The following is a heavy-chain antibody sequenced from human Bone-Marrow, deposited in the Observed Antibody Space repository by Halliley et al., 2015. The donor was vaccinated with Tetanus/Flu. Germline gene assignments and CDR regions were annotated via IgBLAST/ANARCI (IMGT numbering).Heavy chain of an antibody. CDR2: LSSAGVA. V-gene: IGHV3-13*04. J-gene: IGHJ6*02. Sequence: LEWVSGLSSAGVAYYLDSVKGRFTVSKETAENVWYLEMKSLSAEDTGLYYCARGALEPTYGMDVWGQGTTVTVSS. CDR3: ARGALEPTYGMDV.